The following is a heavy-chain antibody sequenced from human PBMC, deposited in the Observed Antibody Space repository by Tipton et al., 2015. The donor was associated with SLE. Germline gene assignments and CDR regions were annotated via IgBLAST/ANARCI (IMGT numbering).Heavy chain of an antibody. D-gene: IGHD3-3*01. V-gene: IGHV1-18*01. J-gene: IGHJ4*02. CDR1: GYTFSNFG. CDR2: ISCYNGDT. Sequence: QLVQSGAEVKKPGASVKVSCQASGYTFSNFGITWVRQAPGQALEWMGWISCYNGDTNYAQKFQGRVTMTTDTSTSTAYMDLRTLKSDDTAVYYCVRDLRFLEWFDKYFDYWGQGTLVTVSS. CDR3: VRDLRFLEWFDKYFDY.